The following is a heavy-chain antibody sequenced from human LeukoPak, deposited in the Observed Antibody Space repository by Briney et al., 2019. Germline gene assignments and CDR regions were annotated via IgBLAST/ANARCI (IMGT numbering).Heavy chain of an antibody. D-gene: IGHD3-3*01. CDR2: INHSGST. CDR3: ARERSGSEIFARSFDI. J-gene: IGHJ3*02. V-gene: IGHV4-34*01. CDR1: GGSFSGYY. Sequence: SSETLSLTCAVYGGSFSGYYWSWIRQPPGKGLEWIGEINHSGSTNYNPSLKSRLTITVDMSKNQFSLKLSSVTAADTAVYYCARERSGSEIFARSFDIWGQGTMVTVSS.